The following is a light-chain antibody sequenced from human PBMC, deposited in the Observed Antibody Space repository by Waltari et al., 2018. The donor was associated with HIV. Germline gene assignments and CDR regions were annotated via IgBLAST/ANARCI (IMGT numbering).Light chain of an antibody. CDR2: EVS. V-gene: IGLV2-23*02. Sequence: QSALTQPASVSGSPGQSITISCTGTSSDVGSYNLVSWYQQHPGKAPKLMIYEVSKRPSGVSTRFSGFKSGNTASLTISGLQAEDEAYYYCCSYAGSSTYVFGTGTKVTVL. CDR1: SSDVGSYNL. CDR3: CSYAGSSTYV. J-gene: IGLJ1*01.